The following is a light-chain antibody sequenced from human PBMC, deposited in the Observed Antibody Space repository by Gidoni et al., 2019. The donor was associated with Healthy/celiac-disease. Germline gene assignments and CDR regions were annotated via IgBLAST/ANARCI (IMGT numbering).Light chain of an antibody. J-gene: IGLJ3*02. CDR1: SSDVGGYNY. CDR2: DVS. CDR3: SSSKK. V-gene: IGLV2-14*03. Sequence: QSALTQPASVSGSPGQSITIPCTGTSSDVGGYNYVSWYQQHPGKAPKLMIYDVSNRTSGVSNRFSGSKSGNTASLTISGLQAEDEADYYCSSSKKFGGGTKLTVL.